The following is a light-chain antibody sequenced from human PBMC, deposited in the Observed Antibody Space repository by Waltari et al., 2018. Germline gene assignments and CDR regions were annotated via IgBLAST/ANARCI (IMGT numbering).Light chain of an antibody. CDR2: DTS. J-gene: IGKJ4*01. V-gene: IGKV3-11*01. CDR3: QQRSLWPLT. Sequence: EIVLPQSPATLSLFAGERATLSCRASESVSRYLGWYQQKPGQPPRLLIYDTSIRATGVPARFIGSGYGTDFTLTISSLEPEDFALYFCQQRSLWPLTFGGGTKVEI. CDR1: ESVSRY.